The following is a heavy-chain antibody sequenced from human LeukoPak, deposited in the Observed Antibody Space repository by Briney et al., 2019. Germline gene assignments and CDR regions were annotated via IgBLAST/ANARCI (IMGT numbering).Heavy chain of an antibody. CDR2: IYYSGST. V-gene: IGHV4-61*01. CDR1: GGSISSSYY. CDR3: ARGNGWYYY. J-gene: IGHJ4*02. D-gene: IGHD6-19*01. Sequence: PSETLSLTCAVSGGSISSSYYWSWIRQPPRKGLEWIGYIYYSGSTNYNPSLKSRVTISVDTSKNQFSLKLSSVTAADTAVYYCARGNGWYYYWGQGTLVTVSS.